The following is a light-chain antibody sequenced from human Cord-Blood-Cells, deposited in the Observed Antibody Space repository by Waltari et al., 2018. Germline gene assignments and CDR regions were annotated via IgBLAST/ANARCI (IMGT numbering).Light chain of an antibody. V-gene: IGLV2-11*01. CDR2: DVS. CDR1: SRAVAGYNY. Sequence: QSALTQPRSLSGSPGQSVTISCTGTSRAVAGYNYVSWYQQHPGKAPKLMIYDVSKRPSGVPDRFSGSKSGNTASLTISGLQAEDEADYYCCSYAGSYTYVFGTGTKVTVL. CDR3: CSYAGSYTYV. J-gene: IGLJ1*01.